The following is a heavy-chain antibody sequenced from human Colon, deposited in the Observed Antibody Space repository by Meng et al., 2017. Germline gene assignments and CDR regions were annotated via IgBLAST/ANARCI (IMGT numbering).Heavy chain of an antibody. D-gene: IGHD4-17*01. J-gene: IGHJ4*02. V-gene: IGHV3-21*06. Sequence: EVQLVESGGGLVKPGWSLRLSCAASGFTFISYSMNWVRQAPGKGLEWVSSVSSNSYYIYYADSVEDRFTISRDNAKNSLYLQMNSLRAEDTAVYYCARAEYGDLDFDHWGQGTLVTVSS. CDR3: ARAEYGDLDFDH. CDR1: GFTFISYS. CDR2: VSSNSYYI.